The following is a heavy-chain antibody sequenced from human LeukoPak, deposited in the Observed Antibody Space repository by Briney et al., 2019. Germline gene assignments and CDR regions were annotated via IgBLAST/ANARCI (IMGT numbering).Heavy chain of an antibody. CDR2: ISYSGGTV. D-gene: IGHD2-2*01. J-gene: IGHJ4*02. CDR3: AKDLYLGKGDY. CDR1: GFTFSSYS. Sequence: PGGSLRLSCAASGFTFSSYSMNWVRQAPGKGLEWVSYISYSGGTVYYADSVKGRFTISRDNAKKSLFLQVDSLRAEDTAVYYCAKDLYLGKGDYWGQGTLVTVSS. V-gene: IGHV3-48*01.